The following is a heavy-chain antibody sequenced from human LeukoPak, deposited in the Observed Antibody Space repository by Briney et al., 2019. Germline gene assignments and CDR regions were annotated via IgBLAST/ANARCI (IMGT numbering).Heavy chain of an antibody. CDR2: ISSSGGTI. Sequence: GGSLRLSCAASGFTFGSYWMTWVRQAPGKGLEWVSFISSSGGTIYYADSVKGRFTISRDNADNSLYLQMNSLRGEDTAVYYCARDRGYCRSTSCYSYWFDSWGQGTLVTVSS. CDR3: ARDRGYCRSTSCYSYWFDS. CDR1: GFTFGSYW. J-gene: IGHJ5*01. V-gene: IGHV3-48*04. D-gene: IGHD2-2*03.